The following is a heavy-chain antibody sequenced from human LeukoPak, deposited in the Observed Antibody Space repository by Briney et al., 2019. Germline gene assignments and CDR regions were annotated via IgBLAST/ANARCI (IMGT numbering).Heavy chain of an antibody. J-gene: IGHJ5*02. Sequence: ASVKVSCKASGGTFSSYTISWVRQAPGQGLEWMGRIIPILGIANYAQKFQGRVTITADKSTSTAYMELSSLRSEDTAVYYCARDKGYCSSTSCRGYNWFDPWGQGTLVTVSS. CDR3: ARDKGYCSSTSCRGYNWFDP. CDR1: GGTFSSYT. CDR2: IIPILGIA. V-gene: IGHV1-69*04. D-gene: IGHD2-2*01.